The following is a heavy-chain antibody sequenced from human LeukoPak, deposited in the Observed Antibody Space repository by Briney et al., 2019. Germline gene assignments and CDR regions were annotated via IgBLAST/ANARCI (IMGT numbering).Heavy chain of an antibody. J-gene: IGHJ4*02. CDR3: ARWSSYRFDY. Sequence: SETLSLTCAVSGYSISSGYYWGWIRQPPGKGLEWIGSIYHSGSTYYNPSLKSRVTISVDTSKNQFSLKLSSVTAADTAVYYCARWSSYRFDYWGQGTLVTVSS. CDR2: IYHSGST. CDR1: GYSISSGYY. V-gene: IGHV4-38-2*01. D-gene: IGHD5-12*01.